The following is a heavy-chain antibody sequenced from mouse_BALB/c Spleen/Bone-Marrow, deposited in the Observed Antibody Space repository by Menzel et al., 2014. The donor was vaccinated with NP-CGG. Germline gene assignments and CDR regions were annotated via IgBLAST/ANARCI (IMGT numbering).Heavy chain of an antibody. Sequence: EVKLQESGGGLVQPGGSLKLSCAASGFDFXRYWMSWVRQAPGKGLEWIGEINPDSSTINYTPSLKDKFIISRDNAKNTLYLQMSRVRSEDTALYYCSRLYYYGNFAYWGQGTLVTVSA. V-gene: IGHV4-1*02. CDR2: INPDSSTI. D-gene: IGHD1-1*01. CDR1: GFDFXRYW. CDR3: SRLYYYGNFAY. J-gene: IGHJ3*01.